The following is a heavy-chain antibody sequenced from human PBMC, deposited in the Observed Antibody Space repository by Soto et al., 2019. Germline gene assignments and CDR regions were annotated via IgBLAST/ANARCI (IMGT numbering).Heavy chain of an antibody. J-gene: IGHJ4*02. Sequence: SETLSLTCAVYGGSFSGYYWSWIRQPPGKGLEWIGEINHSGSTNYNPSLKSRVTISVDTSKNQFSLKLSSVTAADTAVYYCARGRHYGSEIDYWGQGTLVTSPQ. V-gene: IGHV4-34*01. CDR2: INHSGST. CDR3: ARGRHYGSEIDY. CDR1: GGSFSGYY. D-gene: IGHD3-10*01.